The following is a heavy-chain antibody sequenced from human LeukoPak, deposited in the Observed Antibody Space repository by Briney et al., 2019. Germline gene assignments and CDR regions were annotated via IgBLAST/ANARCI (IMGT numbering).Heavy chain of an antibody. V-gene: IGHV3-30*02. J-gene: IGHJ4*02. Sequence: GGSLRLSCAASGFTFSSYGMHWVRQAPGKGLEWVTFIRYDGSNKYYADSVKGRFTISRDNSKNTLYLQMNSLRAEDTAVYYCAKTWAYYYDSSGYRPIVYWGQGTLVTVSS. D-gene: IGHD3-22*01. CDR1: GFTFSSYG. CDR2: IRYDGSNK. CDR3: AKTWAYYYDSSGYRPIVY.